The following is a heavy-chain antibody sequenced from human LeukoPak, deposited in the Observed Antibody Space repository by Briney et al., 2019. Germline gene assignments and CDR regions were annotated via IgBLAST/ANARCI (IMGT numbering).Heavy chain of an antibody. V-gene: IGHV3-23*01. CDR3: AKVLNDFWSGYYYFDY. CDR2: ISGSGGST. Sequence: GGSLRLSCAASGFTFSSYAMSWVRQAPGKGLEWVSAISGSGGSTYYADSVKGRFTISRDNSKNRLYLQMNSLRAEDTAVYYCAKVLNDFWSGYYYFDYWGQGTLVTVSS. CDR1: GFTFSSYA. D-gene: IGHD3-3*01. J-gene: IGHJ4*02.